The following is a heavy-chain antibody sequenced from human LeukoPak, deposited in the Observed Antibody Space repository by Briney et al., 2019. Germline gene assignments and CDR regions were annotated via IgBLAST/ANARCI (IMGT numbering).Heavy chain of an antibody. V-gene: IGHV4-59*01. Sequence: PSETLSLTCSVSGASISMYYWSWIRQPPGKELEWIGYFYYSGSTNYNPSLKSRVTISVDTSKNQFSLKLSSVTAADSAVYYCARVLWFGELSRRYYYYMDVWGKGTTVTVSS. J-gene: IGHJ6*03. CDR2: FYYSGST. CDR1: GASISMYY. D-gene: IGHD3-10*01. CDR3: ARVLWFGELSRRYYYYMDV.